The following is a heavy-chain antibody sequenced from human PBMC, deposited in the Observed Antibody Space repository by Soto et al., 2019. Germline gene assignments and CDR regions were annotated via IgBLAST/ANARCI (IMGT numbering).Heavy chain of an antibody. CDR3: VRVGPGGNYYAMYD. Sequence: EVQLVESGGGLVQPGGSLRLSCAVSGFTSSDHYMDWVRQAPGKGLDWVGRTRNKANSYSTEYDASVKGRFTISRDDSKDSMHLQVYSLNNEDTVVYYCVRVGPGGNYYAMYDWGQGTTVTVSS. V-gene: IGHV3-72*01. J-gene: IGHJ6*02. CDR1: GFTSSDHY. D-gene: IGHD2-15*01. CDR2: TRNKANSYST.